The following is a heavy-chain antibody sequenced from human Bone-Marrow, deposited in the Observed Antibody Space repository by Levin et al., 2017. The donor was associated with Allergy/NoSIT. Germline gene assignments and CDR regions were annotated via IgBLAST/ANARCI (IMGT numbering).Heavy chain of an antibody. CDR3: ARGAYSYANWYFDL. CDR2: INHSGST. J-gene: IGHJ2*01. Sequence: SCAVYGGSFSGYYWSWIRQPPGKGLEWIGEINHSGSTNYNPSLKSRVTISVDTSKNQFSLKLSSVTAADTAVYYCARGAYSYANWYFDLWGRGTLVTVSS. CDR1: GGSFSGYY. V-gene: IGHV4-34*01. D-gene: IGHD5-18*01.